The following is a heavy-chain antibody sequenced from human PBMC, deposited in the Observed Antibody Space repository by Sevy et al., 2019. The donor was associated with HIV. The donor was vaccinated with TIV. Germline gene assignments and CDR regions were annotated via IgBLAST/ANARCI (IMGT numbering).Heavy chain of an antibody. Sequence: GGSLRLSCAASGLTFSSYAMHWVRQAPGKGLEWVAVISYDGSDKYFADSVKGQFTISRDNSKNTLFLQMNSLRTEDTAVYYCARGPGVVAVAALNWFDPWGQGTLVTVSS. CDR3: ARGPGVVAVAALNWFDP. D-gene: IGHD2-15*01. CDR2: ISYDGSDK. V-gene: IGHV3-30*04. J-gene: IGHJ5*02. CDR1: GLTFSSYA.